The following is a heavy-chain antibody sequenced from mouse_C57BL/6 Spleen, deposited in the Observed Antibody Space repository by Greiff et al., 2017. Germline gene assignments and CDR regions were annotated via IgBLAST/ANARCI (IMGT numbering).Heavy chain of an antibody. V-gene: IGHV1-53*01. CDR1: GYTFTSYW. D-gene: IGHD2-3*01. J-gene: IGHJ1*03. Sequence: QVQLQQPGTELVKPGASVKLSYKASGYTFTSYWMPWVKQRPGQGLEWIGNINPSNGGTNYNEKFKSKATLTVDKSSSTAYMQLSSLTSEDSAVYYCARWLLFWYFDVWGTGTTVTVSS. CDR2: INPSNGGT. CDR3: ARWLLFWYFDV.